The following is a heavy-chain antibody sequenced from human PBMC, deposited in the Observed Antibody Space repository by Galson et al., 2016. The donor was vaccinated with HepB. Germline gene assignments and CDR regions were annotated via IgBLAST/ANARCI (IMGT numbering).Heavy chain of an antibody. CDR1: GVNFNRYG. J-gene: IGHJ6*02. CDR2: IIPVFAST. Sequence: SVKVSCKASGVNFNRYGISWVRQAPGQGLEWMGGIIPVFASTTYAQKFQGRVTFTADESTTTANMEVHSLRPEDTAVYYCARSGQLTYDNSWTAHYTGGIDMYVGMDDWGLGTTVTVSS. V-gene: IGHV1-69*13. CDR3: ARSGQLTYDNSWTAHYTGGIDMYVGMDD. D-gene: IGHD3/OR15-3a*01.